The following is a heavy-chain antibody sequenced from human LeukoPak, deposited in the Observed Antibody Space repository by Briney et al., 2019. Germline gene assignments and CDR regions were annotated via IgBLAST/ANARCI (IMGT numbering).Heavy chain of an antibody. CDR2: IYSTGDV. CDR3: ARGPRYFDY. V-gene: IGHV3-53*01. CDR1: GFTFSTYW. J-gene: IGHJ4*02. Sequence: GGSLRLSCATSGFTFSTYWMSWVRQAPGTGLEWVSVIYSTGDVYYAESMKGRFTISRDNSKNMLYLEMNSLRAEDTAVYYCARGPRYFDYWGQGTLVTVSS.